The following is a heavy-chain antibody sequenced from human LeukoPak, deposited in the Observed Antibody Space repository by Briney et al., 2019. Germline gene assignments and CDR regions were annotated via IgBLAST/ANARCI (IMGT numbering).Heavy chain of an antibody. CDR1: SGSISSGSYY. D-gene: IGHD4-17*01. CDR3: ARERRASAVTIRWFDP. J-gene: IGHJ5*02. Sequence: SETLSLTCTVSSGSISSGSYYWSWIRQPAGKGLEWIGRIYTSGSTNYNPSLKSRVTISVDTSKNQFSLKLSSVTAADTAVYYCARERRASAVTIRWFDPWGQGTLVTVSS. V-gene: IGHV4-61*02. CDR2: IYTSGST.